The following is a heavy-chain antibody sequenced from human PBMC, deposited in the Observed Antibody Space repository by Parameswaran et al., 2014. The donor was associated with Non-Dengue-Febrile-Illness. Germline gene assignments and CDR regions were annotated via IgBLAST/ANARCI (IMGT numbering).Heavy chain of an antibody. CDR3: ARGGVGGAFDI. V-gene: IGHV3-21*01. Sequence: WIRQPPGKGLEWVSSISSSSSYIYYADSVKGRFTISRDNAKNSLYLQMNSLRAEDTAVYYCARGGVGGAFDIWGQGTMVTVSS. D-gene: IGHD3-16*01. J-gene: IGHJ3*02. CDR2: ISSSSSYI.